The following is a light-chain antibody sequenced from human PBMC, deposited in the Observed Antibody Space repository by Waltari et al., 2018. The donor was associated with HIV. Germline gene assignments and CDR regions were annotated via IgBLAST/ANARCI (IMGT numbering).Light chain of an antibody. J-gene: IGKJ1*01. CDR3: TQALETPRT. Sequence: IVLTQSSPSVSVTPGEPASISSRSRPSHLHSNGYYYLDWYLQKPGQSPQRLIYLGSNRASGVPDRFSGSGSGTDFTLKISRVEAEDVGVYYCTQALETPRTFGQGTKVEIK. CDR2: LGS. CDR1: PSHLHSNGYYY. V-gene: IGKV2-28*01.